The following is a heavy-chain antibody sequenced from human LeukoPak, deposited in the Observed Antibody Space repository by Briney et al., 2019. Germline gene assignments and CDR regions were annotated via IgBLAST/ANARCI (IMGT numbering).Heavy chain of an antibody. V-gene: IGHV3-30-3*01. CDR1: GFIFTNYA. D-gene: IGHD5-24*01. CDR2: KLYDGGKE. Sequence: GGSLRLSCTASGFIFTNYAMHWVRQAPGKGPEWLAVKLYDGGKEYYADSVMGRFTISRDDSKNTLFLEMNTLRVEDTAVYYCARDSQFIGPLYWGQGTLVTVSS. CDR3: ARDSQFIGPLY. J-gene: IGHJ4*02.